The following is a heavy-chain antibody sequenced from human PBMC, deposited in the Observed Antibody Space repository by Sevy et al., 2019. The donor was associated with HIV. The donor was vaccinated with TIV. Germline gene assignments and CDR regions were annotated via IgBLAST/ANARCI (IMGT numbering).Heavy chain of an antibody. CDR1: GFTFSDYY. V-gene: IGHV3-11*01. J-gene: IGHJ5*02. Sequence: GGSLRLSCAASGFTFSDYYMSWIRQAPGKGLEWVSYISSSGSTIYYADSVKGRFTISRDNAKNSLYLQMNSLRAEDTAVYYCARVHHAYVWGSYHHWGQGTLVTVSS. CDR2: ISSSGSTI. D-gene: IGHD3-16*02. CDR3: ARVHHAYVWGSYHH.